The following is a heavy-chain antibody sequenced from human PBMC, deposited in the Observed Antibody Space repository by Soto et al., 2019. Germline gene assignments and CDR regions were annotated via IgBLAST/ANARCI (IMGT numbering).Heavy chain of an antibody. CDR2: TKPNSGGT. CDR1: GYSFSGYY. J-gene: IGHJ5*02. D-gene: IGHD3-10*01. CDR3: ARTRGVIPRVTYNWFDP. V-gene: IGHV1-2*02. Sequence: GASVKVSCKASGYSFSGYYMNWVRQAPGQGLEWMGWTKPNSGGTDYAQKFQGRVTMTRDTSISTAYMELRGLRYDDTAVYYCARTRGVIPRVTYNWFDPWGQGTLVTVSS.